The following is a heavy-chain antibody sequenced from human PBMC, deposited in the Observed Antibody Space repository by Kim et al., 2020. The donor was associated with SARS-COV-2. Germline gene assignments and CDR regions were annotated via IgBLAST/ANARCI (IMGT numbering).Heavy chain of an antibody. V-gene: IGHV4-4*07. CDR3: ARDEGSTYDFWSGYTQGGPNDAFDI. Sequence: SETLSLTCTVSGGSISSYYWSWIRQPAGKGLEWIGRIYTSGSTNYNPSLKSRVTMSVDTSKNQFSLKLSSVTAADTAVYYCARDEGSTYDFWSGYTQGGPNDAFDIWGQGTMVTVSS. CDR2: IYTSGST. J-gene: IGHJ3*02. D-gene: IGHD3-3*01. CDR1: GGSISSYY.